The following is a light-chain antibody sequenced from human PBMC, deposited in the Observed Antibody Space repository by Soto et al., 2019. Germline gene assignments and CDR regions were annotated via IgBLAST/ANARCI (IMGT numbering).Light chain of an antibody. V-gene: IGLV2-14*01. J-gene: IGLJ1*01. CDR3: SSYTSSSTYV. CDR2: EVS. CDR1: SSDVGGYNY. Sequence: QSALTQPASVSGSPGQSITISCTGTSSDVGGYNYVSWYQQHPGKAPKLIIYEVSNRPSGVSNRFSGSKSGNTASLTISGRQAEDEADYYCSSYTSSSTYVFGTGTKVTVL.